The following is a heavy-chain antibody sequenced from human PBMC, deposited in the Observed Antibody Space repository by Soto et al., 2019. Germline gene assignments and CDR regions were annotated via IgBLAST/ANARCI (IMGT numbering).Heavy chain of an antibody. Sequence: QVQLVESGGGVVQPGRSLRLSCAASGFTFSSYGMHWVRQAPGKGLEWVAVISYDGSNKYYADSVKGRFTISRDNSKNTVYLQMNSLRAEDTAVYYCAKPPHRITMIVVVPLAYWGQGTLVTVSS. CDR2: ISYDGSNK. V-gene: IGHV3-30*18. J-gene: IGHJ4*02. CDR1: GFTFSSYG. CDR3: AKPPHRITMIVVVPLAY. D-gene: IGHD3-22*01.